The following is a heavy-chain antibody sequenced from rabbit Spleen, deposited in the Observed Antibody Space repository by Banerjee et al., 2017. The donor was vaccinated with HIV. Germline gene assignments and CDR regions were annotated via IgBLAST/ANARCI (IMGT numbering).Heavy chain of an antibody. J-gene: IGHJ4*01. V-gene: IGHV1S45*01. CDR3: ARDLTAVIGWNFNL. CDR2: MNTETAKG. D-gene: IGHD1-1*01. CDR1: GFSFSDRDV. Sequence: QEQLEESGGGLVKPGGSLTLTCKASGFSFSDRDVMCWVRQAPGKGLEWIACMNTETAKGVYANWAKGRFAISKAPTTTVTLQMTSLTAADTATYFCARDLTAVIGWNFNLWGPGPLVTVS.